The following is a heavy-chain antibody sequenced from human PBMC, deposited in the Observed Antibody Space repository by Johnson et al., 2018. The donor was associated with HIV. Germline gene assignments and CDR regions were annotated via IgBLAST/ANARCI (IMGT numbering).Heavy chain of an antibody. CDR2: IWHDGRDV. CDR1: GFTFSSYG. Sequence: QVQLVESGGGVVQPGTSLRLSCAASGFTFSSYGIHWVRQAPGKGLEWVAFIWHDGRDVYYADSGKGRVTVSRDNSKNAVYLQMNSLGAGDTAVYYCAKDQHGPLVPTVMRDDAFDIWGQGTMVTVSS. CDR3: AKDQHGPLVPTVMRDDAFDI. J-gene: IGHJ3*02. V-gene: IGHV3-33*03. D-gene: IGHD5-12*01.